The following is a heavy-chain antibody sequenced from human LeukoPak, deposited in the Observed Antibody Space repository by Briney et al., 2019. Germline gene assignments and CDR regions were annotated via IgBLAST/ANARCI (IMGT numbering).Heavy chain of an antibody. J-gene: IGHJ4*02. D-gene: IGHD3-22*01. CDR1: GFTFSSYG. CDR2: ISGSGGST. Sequence: GGSLRLSCAASGFTFSSYGMHWVRQAPGKGLEWVSAISGSGGSTYYADSVKGRFTISRDNSKNTLYLQMNSLRAEDTAVYYCAKASRYDSSGYYDYWGQGTLVTVSS. CDR3: AKASRYDSSGYYDY. V-gene: IGHV3-23*01.